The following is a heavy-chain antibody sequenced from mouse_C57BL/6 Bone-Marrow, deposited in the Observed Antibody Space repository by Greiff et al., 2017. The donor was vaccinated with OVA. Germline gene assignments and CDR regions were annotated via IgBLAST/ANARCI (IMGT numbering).Heavy chain of an antibody. CDR2: IWRGGST. V-gene: IGHV2-5*01. J-gene: IGHJ4*01. Sequence: QVQLQQSGPGLVQPSQSLSITCTVSGFSLTSYGVHWVRQSPGKGLEWLGVIWRGGSTDYNAAFMSRLSITKDNSKSQVFFKMNSLQADDTAIYYCAKDGDLLREDYYAMDYWGQGTSVTVSS. CDR1: GFSLTSYG. CDR3: AKDGDLLREDYYAMDY. D-gene: IGHD2-1*01.